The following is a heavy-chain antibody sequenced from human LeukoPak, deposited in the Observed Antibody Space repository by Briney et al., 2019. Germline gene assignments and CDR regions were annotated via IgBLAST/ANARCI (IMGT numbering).Heavy chain of an antibody. D-gene: IGHD3-3*01. V-gene: IGHV4-30-4*01. CDR1: GGSISSGDYY. CDR3: ARGVERIFGVVNWFDP. Sequence: SETLSLTCTVSGGSISSGDYYWSWIRQPPGKGLEWIVYIYYSGSTYYNPSLKSRVTISVDTSKNQFSLKLSSVTAADTAVYYCARGVERIFGVVNWFDPWGLGTPVTVSS. CDR2: IYYSGST. J-gene: IGHJ5*02.